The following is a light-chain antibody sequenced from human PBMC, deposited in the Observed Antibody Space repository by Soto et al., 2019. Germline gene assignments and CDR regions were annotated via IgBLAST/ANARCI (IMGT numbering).Light chain of an antibody. Sequence: MTQSPVTLSVSTGDRVTITCRASQGISSYLAWYQQKPGKAPKLLIYAASTLQSGVPSRFSGSGSGTDFTLTIRCLQSEDFATYYCKQYYSYPRTFGQGTKVDIK. J-gene: IGKJ1*01. CDR3: KQYYSYPRT. CDR2: AAS. CDR1: QGISSY. V-gene: IGKV1-8*01.